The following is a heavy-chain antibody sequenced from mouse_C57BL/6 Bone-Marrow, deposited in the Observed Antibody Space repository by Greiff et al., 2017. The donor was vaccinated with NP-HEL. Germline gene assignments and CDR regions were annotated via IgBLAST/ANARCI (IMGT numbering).Heavy chain of an antibody. Sequence: QVQLKQSGAELVKPGASVKISCKASGYAFSSYWMNWVKQRPGKGLEWIGQIYPGDGDTNYNGKFKGKATLTADKSSSTAYMQLSSLTSEDSAVYFCAREDNYGSFYWYFDVWGTGTTVTVSS. J-gene: IGHJ1*03. V-gene: IGHV1-80*01. D-gene: IGHD1-1*01. CDR1: GYAFSSYW. CDR2: IYPGDGDT. CDR3: AREDNYGSFYWYFDV.